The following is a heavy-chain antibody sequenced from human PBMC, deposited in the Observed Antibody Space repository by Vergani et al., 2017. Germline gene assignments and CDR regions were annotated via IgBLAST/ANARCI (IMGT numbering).Heavy chain of an antibody. J-gene: IGHJ4*02. CDR1: GGSFSGYY. V-gene: IGHV4-34*01. CDR3: ARLGGIAAAGFDY. CDR2: INHSGST. D-gene: IGHD6-13*01. Sequence: QVQLQQWGAGLLKPSETLSLTCAVYGGSFSGYYWSWIRQPPGKGLEWTGEINHSGSTNYNPSLKSRVTISVDTSKNQFSLKLSSVTAADTAVYYCARLGGIAAAGFDYWGQGTLVTVSS.